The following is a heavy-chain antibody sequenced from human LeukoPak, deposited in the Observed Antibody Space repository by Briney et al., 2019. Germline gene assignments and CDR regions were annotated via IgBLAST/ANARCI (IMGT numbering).Heavy chain of an antibody. J-gene: IGHJ4*02. V-gene: IGHV2-70*20. CDR2: IGWDDDK. CDR1: GFSLSTSGMC. D-gene: IGHD2/OR15-2a*01. Sequence: SGPALVKPTQTLTLTCTFSGFSLSTSGMCVSWVCQPPGKALEWLALIGWDDDKYYSTSLKTRLTISKDTSKNQVVLTMTNMDPVDTATYYCARFDYLGFYFDYWGQGTLVTVSS. CDR3: ARFDYLGFYFDY.